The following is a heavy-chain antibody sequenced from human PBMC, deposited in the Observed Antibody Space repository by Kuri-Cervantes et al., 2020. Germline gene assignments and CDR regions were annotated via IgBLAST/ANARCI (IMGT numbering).Heavy chain of an antibody. D-gene: IGHD3-3*01. Sequence: GESLKISCAASGFTFSSYSMNWVRQAPGKGLEWVSYISSSSSTIYYADSVKGRFTISRDNAKNSLYLQMNSLRDEDTAVYYCAKDKTYYDFWSGYYRDDAFDIWGQGTMVTVSS. J-gene: IGHJ3*02. CDR2: ISSSSSTI. CDR1: GFTFSSYS. V-gene: IGHV3-48*02. CDR3: AKDKTYYDFWSGYYRDDAFDI.